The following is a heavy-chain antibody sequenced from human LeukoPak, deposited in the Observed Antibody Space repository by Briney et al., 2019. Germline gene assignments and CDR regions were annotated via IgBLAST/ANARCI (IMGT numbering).Heavy chain of an antibody. V-gene: IGHV4-38-2*02. Sequence: SETLSLTCTVSGYSISYGYYWGWIRQPPGKGLEWIGSIYHSGSAYYKPSLKSRVTISVDASKNQFSLEVTSVTAADTAVYYCASVVTAISYYFDNWGQGTLVTVSS. CDR3: ASVVTAISYYFDN. J-gene: IGHJ4*02. CDR2: IYHSGSA. D-gene: IGHD2-21*02. CDR1: GYSISYGYY.